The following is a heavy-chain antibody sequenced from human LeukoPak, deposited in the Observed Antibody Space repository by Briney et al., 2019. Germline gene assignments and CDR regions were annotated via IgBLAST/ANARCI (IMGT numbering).Heavy chain of an antibody. J-gene: IGHJ4*02. CDR1: EFTFSTYS. D-gene: IGHD3-3*01. CDR2: LSGSGGST. CDR3: VSYDGQYGFEY. V-gene: IGHV3-23*01. Sequence: GGSLRLSCAASEFTFSTYSMNWVRQAPGKGLEWVSALSGSGGSTFYSDSVKGRFTISRDSPKNTLHLQMNSLRVEDTAVYYCVSYDGQYGFEYWGQGTRVTVSS.